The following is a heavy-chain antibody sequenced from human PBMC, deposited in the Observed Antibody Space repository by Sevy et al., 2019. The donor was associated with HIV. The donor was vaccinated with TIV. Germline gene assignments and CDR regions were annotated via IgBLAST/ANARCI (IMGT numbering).Heavy chain of an antibody. CDR3: ARDGAPVGGDGLAYYYGMDA. CDR2: IYTTGST. J-gene: IGHJ6*02. V-gene: IGHV4-4*07. Sequence: SETLSLTCGVSGGSVSSYHWSWIRQTAAKGLEWIGRIYTTGSTKYNPSLNSRVTLSLDTARNQISLMLTSVTAADTAVYYCARDGAPVGGDGLAYYYGMDAWGQGTTVTVSS. D-gene: IGHD2-21*02. CDR1: GGSVSSYH.